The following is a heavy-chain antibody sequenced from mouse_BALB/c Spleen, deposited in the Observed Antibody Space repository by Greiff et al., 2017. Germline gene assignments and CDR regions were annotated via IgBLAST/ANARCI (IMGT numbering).Heavy chain of an antibody. J-gene: IGHJ4*01. Sequence: EVMLVESGGDLVKPGGSLKLSCAASGFTFSSYTMSWVRQTPEKRLEWVAYISNGGGSTYYPDTVKGRFTISRDNAKNTLYLQMSSLKSEDTAMYYCARQDWGYAMDYWGQGTSVTVSS. V-gene: IGHV5-12-2*01. CDR2: ISNGGGST. D-gene: IGHD4-1*01. CDR3: ARQDWGYAMDY. CDR1: GFTFSSYT.